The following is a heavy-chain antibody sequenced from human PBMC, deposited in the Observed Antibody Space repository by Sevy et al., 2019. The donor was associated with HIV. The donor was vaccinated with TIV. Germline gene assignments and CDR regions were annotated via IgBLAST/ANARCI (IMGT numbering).Heavy chain of an antibody. CDR1: GFTFSSYA. Sequence: GGSLRLSCAASGFTFSSYAMSWVRQAPGKGLEWVSTLIGGGSRTYYADSVMGRFIISRDNSRNTLYLQMNSLRAEDTAIYYCAKRRVQSGLSGGGANYGMDVCGRGTTVTVSS. V-gene: IGHV3-23*01. D-gene: IGHD2-8*02. CDR2: LIGGGSRT. J-gene: IGHJ6*02. CDR3: AKRRVQSGLSGGGANYGMDV.